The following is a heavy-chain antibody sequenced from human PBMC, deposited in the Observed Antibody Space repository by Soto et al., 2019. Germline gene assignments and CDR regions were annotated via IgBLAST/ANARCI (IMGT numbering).Heavy chain of an antibody. J-gene: IGHJ6*03. D-gene: IGHD3-10*01. V-gene: IGHV3-23*01. CDR3: AKGGKLHVGYYYYYMDV. CDR1: GFTFSSYA. CDR2: ISGSGGST. Sequence: EVQLLESGGGLVQPGGSLRLSCAASGFTFSSYAMSWVRQAPGKGLEWVSAISGSGGSTYYADSVKGRFTISRDNSKNTLYLQMNSLRAEDTAVYYCAKGGKLHVGYYYYYMDVWGKGSTVTVSS.